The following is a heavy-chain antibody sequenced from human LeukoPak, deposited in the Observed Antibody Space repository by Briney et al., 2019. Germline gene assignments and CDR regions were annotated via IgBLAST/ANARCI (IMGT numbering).Heavy chain of an antibody. CDR2: IFHTGST. CDR3: TRDLGSHPGF. D-gene: IGHD6-13*01. J-gene: IGHJ4*02. V-gene: IGHV4-4*02. Sequence: SETLSLTCVVFGDPMNNEWWSWVRQPPGKGLEWIGEIFHTGSTNYNPPLKSRVSMSVAKSTNRFSLTLTSVTAADTAVYYCTRDLGSHPGFWGQGTLVTVSS. CDR1: GDPMNNEW.